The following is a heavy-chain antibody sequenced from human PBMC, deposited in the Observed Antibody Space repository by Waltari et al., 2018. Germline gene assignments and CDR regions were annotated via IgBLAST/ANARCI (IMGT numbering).Heavy chain of an antibody. CDR3: ARRGLYHDFWSGYVDGYFQH. D-gene: IGHD3-3*01. CDR1: GYSISSGYY. CDR2: IYHSGST. V-gene: IGHV4-38-2*02. J-gene: IGHJ1*01. Sequence: QVQLQESGPGLVKPSETLSLTCTVSGYSISSGYYWGWILQPPGKGLEWIGSIYHSGSTYYNPSRKSRVTISVDTSKNQFSLKLSSVTAADTAVYYCARRGLYHDFWSGYVDGYFQHWGQGTLVTVSS.